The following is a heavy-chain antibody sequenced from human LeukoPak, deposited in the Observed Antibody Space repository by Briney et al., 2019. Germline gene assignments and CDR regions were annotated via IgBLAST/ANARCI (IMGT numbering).Heavy chain of an antibody. CDR3: VSDYYGSGSYDY. CDR1: GFTFSSYW. CDR2: IKQDGSER. D-gene: IGHD3-10*01. V-gene: IGHV3-7*01. Sequence: GGSLRLSCAASGFTFSSYWMSWVRQAPGKGLEWVANIKQDGSERYYVDSVKGRFTISRDNAKNSLYLQMNSLRAEDTAVYYCVSDYYGSGSYDYWGQGTLVTVSS. J-gene: IGHJ4*02.